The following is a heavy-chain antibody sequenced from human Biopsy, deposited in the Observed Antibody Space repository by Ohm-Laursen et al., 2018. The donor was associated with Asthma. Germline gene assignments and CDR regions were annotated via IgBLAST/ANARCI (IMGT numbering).Heavy chain of an antibody. V-gene: IGHV2-5*01. D-gene: IGHD1-14*01. CDR3: AHAMPVTVYFAVYSTSYFDF. J-gene: IGHJ5*01. Sequence: TQTLTLTCTFSGFTLKNIGVGVGWIRQPPGKAPEWLAVIYSTGAKHYSPSLKSRLSISKDSSRNQVALEMTTMDPVDTATYFCAHAMPVTVYFAVYSTSYFDFWGPGTLVSVSS. CDR1: GFTLKNIGVG. CDR2: IYSTGAK.